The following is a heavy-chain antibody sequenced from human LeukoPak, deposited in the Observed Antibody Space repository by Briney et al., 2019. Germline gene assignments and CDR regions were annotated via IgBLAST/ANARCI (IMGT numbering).Heavy chain of an antibody. J-gene: IGHJ4*02. CDR3: ARAGGEIPDY. V-gene: IGHV3-48*04. CDR2: ISSSGRTV. D-gene: IGHD3-16*01. Sequence: GGSLRLSCAASGFPFSSYSMNWVRQAPGKGLEWVSYISSSGRTVYYADSVKGRFTISRDNAKNSLYLQMNSLRVEDTAVYYCARAGGEIPDYWGQGTLVTVSS. CDR1: GFPFSSYS.